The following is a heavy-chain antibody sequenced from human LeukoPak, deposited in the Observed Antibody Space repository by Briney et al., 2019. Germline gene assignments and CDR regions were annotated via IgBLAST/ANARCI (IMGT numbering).Heavy chain of an antibody. J-gene: IGHJ3*02. V-gene: IGHV3-11*01. CDR3: ARDSSSWKNDAFDI. D-gene: IGHD6-13*01. CDR2: ISSSGSTI. CDR1: GFTFSDYY. Sequence: PGGSLRLSCAASGFTFSDYYMSWIRQAPGKGLEWVSYISSSGSTIYYADSVKGRFTISRDNAKNSLYLQMNSPRAEDTAVYYCARDSSSWKNDAFDIWGQGTMVTVSS.